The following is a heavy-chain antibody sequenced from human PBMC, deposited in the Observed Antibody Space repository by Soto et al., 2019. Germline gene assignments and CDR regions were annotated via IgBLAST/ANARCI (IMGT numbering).Heavy chain of an antibody. CDR2: MNPNSGDT. D-gene: IGHD2-15*01. CDR1: GYTFTNYE. V-gene: IGHV1-8*01. Sequence: QEQLVQSGAEVKKPGASVKVSCKASGYTFTNYETIWVRQATVQRIEWMGWMNPNSGDTVYAQKFQGRVTLPRDTSISTAYMELSSLRYEDTAVYYCARGRGGHCRGGTCYRFLDTWGQGTLVTVSS. J-gene: IGHJ5*02. CDR3: ARGRGGHCRGGTCYRFLDT.